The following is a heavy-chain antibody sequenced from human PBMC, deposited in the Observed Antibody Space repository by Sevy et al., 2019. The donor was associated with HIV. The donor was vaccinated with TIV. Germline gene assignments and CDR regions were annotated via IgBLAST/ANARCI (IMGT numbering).Heavy chain of an antibody. D-gene: IGHD2-2*02. V-gene: IGHV4-34*01. CDR3: ARGGDIVVVPAAITVCFDP. J-gene: IGHJ5*02. Sequence: SETLSLTCAVYGGSFSGYYWSWIRQPPGKGLEWIGEINHSGSTNYNPSLKSRVTISVDTSKNQFSLKLSSVTAADTTVYYCARGGDIVVVPAAITVCFDPWGQGTLVTVSS. CDR2: INHSGST. CDR1: GGSFSGYY.